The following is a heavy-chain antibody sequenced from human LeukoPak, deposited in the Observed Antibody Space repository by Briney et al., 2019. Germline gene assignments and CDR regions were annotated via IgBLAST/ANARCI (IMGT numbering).Heavy chain of an antibody. CDR3: ARGRTTYWFDP. CDR2: IYPGDSAT. CDR1: GYSLTTYW. D-gene: IGHD1-1*01. J-gene: IGHJ5*02. V-gene: IGHV5-51*01. Sequence: GESLKISCKGSGYSLTTYWIGWVRQMPGKGLEWMGIIYPGDSATRYSPSFQGQVTISADKSISTAYLQWSSLKASDTAMYYCARGRTTYWFDPWGQGTLVTVSS.